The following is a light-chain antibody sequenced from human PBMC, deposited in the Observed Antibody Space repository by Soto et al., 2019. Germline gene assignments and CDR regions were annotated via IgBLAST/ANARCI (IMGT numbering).Light chain of an antibody. CDR3: QQHGSSPWT. Sequence: EIVLTQSPGTLSLSPGERATLSCRASQSVSSSYLAWYQQKPGQAPRLLIYGASSRATGTPDRFSGSGSGTDFTLTISRLEPEDFAVYYCQQHGSSPWTFGQGTK. CDR2: GAS. V-gene: IGKV3-20*01. J-gene: IGKJ1*01. CDR1: QSVSSSY.